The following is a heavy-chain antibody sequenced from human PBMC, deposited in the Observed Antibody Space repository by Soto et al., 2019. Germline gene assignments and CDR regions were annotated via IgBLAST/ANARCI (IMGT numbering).Heavy chain of an antibody. CDR3: AREGAAAGTGYYYGMDV. J-gene: IGHJ6*02. D-gene: IGHD6-13*01. Sequence: ASVKVSCKASGYTFTSYYMHWVRQAPGQGLEWMGIINPSGGSTSYAQKFQGRVTMTRDTSTSTVYMELSSLRSEDTAVYYCAREGAAAGTGYYYGMDVWGQVPTVTAAS. V-gene: IGHV1-46*01. CDR2: INPSGGST. CDR1: GYTFTSYY.